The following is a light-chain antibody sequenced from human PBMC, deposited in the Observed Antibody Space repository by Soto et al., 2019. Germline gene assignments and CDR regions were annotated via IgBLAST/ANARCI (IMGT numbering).Light chain of an antibody. V-gene: IGKV3-20*01. J-gene: IGKJ2*01. CDR2: DAS. CDR3: QQYGSSPYT. Sequence: ESVLTQSPATLSLSPGERATLSCRASPSVSNSLAWYQHKPGQAPRLLIYDASNRATGVPTRFSGSGSGTDFTLTVSRVEPEDFAVYYCQQYGSSPYTFGQGTRLEI. CDR1: PSVSNS.